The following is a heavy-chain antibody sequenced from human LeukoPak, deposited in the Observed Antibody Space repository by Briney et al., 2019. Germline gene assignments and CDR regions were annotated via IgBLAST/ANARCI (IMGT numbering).Heavy chain of an antibody. CDR1: GFTFSSYW. D-gene: IGHD3-16*01. V-gene: IGHV3-74*01. J-gene: IGHJ6*02. CDR3: ARGGGLDV. Sequence: PGGSLRLSCAASGFTFSSYWMNWVRQAPGKGLMWVSRIASDGSSTTYADSVKGRFSISRDNAKNTLYLQMSNLRAEDTAVYFCARGGGLDVWGQGATVTVSS. CDR2: IASDGSST.